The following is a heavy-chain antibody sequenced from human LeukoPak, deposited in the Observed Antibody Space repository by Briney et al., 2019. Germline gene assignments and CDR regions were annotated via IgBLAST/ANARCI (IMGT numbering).Heavy chain of an antibody. CDR3: ARGRFVYGSYRSRDAFDI. D-gene: IGHD1-26*01. J-gene: IGHJ3*02. CDR2: TNHSGYT. Sequence: SETLSLTCAVYGGSFSGYYWSWIRQPPGKGLEWIGETNHSGYTNYNPSLKSRVTISVDTSKNQFSLKLSSVTAADTAVYYCARGRFVYGSYRSRDAFDIWGQGTMVTVSS. CDR1: GGSFSGYY. V-gene: IGHV4-34*01.